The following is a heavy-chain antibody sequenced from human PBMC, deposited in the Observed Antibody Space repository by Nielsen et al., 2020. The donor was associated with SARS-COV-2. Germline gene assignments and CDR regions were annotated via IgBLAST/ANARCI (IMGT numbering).Heavy chain of an antibody. CDR3: ARETIEHTSSFFDF. CDR1: GFTFRSSA. J-gene: IGHJ4*02. Sequence: GGSLRLSCAASGFTFRSSAMHWVRQAPGKGLEWVAIISYNGNNKYADSVKGRVTISRDNSKNTLYLQMTSLRAEDTAVYYFARETIEHTSSFFDFWGQGTLVTVSS. D-gene: IGHD6-6*01. CDR2: ISYNGNNK. V-gene: IGHV3-30*04.